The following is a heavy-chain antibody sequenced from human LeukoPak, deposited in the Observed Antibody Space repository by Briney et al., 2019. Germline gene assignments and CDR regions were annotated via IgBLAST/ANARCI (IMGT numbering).Heavy chain of an antibody. CDR1: GGSISSSSYY. J-gene: IGHJ3*02. CDR2: IYYSGST. Sequence: SETLSLTCTVSGGSISSSSYYWGWIRQPPGKGLEWTGSIYYSGSTYYNPSLKSRVTISVDTSKNQFSLKLSSVTAADTAVYYCARLYYYDSSGYSIGSDAFDIWGQGTMVTVSS. V-gene: IGHV4-39*01. CDR3: ARLYYYDSSGYSIGSDAFDI. D-gene: IGHD3-22*01.